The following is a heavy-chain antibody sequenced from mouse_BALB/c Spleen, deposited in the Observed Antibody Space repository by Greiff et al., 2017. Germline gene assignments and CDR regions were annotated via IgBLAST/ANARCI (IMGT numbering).Heavy chain of an antibody. CDR3: ARRLQGNYFDY. Sequence: VQLQQSGPELVKPGASVKISCKASGYSFTSYYIHWVKQRPGQGLEWIGWIFPGSGNTKYNEKFKGKATLTADTSSSTAYMQLSSLTSEDSAVYFCARRLQGNYFDYWGQGTTLTVSS. J-gene: IGHJ2*01. CDR2: IFPGSGNT. V-gene: IGHV1-66*01. D-gene: IGHD3-2*02. CDR1: GYSFTSYY.